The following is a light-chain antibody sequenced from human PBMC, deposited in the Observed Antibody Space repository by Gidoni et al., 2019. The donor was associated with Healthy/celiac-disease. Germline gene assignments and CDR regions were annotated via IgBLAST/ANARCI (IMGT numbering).Light chain of an antibody. Sequence: EIVLKQSPSTLSLSPGARATLSCRARQSVSSSYLAWYQQKPGQAPRLLISGASRRATGIPDRFSGSGSGTDFTLTISRLEPEDFAVYYCQQYGSSPWTFGQGTKVEIK. CDR2: GAS. J-gene: IGKJ1*01. V-gene: IGKV3-20*01. CDR1: QSVSSSY. CDR3: QQYGSSPWT.